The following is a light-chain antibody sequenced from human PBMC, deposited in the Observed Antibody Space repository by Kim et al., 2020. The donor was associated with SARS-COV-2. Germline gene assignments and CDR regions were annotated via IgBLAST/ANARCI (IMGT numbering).Light chain of an antibody. Sequence: PGDRATLSCRASQSVSSNYLSCYQQQPGQAPRLLIDGASSRATGIPDRFSGGGSGTDFTLTISRLEAEDFAVYYCQQYGDSPYTFGQGTKLEI. CDR2: GAS. CDR1: QSVSSNY. CDR3: QQYGDSPYT. J-gene: IGKJ2*01. V-gene: IGKV3-20*01.